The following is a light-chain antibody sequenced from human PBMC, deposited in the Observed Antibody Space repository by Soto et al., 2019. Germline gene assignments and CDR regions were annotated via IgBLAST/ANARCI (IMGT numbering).Light chain of an antibody. J-gene: IGLJ1*01. CDR2: EVS. Sequence: QSVLTQPASVSGSLGQSITISCTGTSSDVGGYNYVSWYQQHPGKAPKLMIYEVSNRPSGVSNRLSGSKSGNTASLTISGLQAEDEADYYCSSYTSSSTYYVFGTGTKVTVL. CDR3: SSYTSSSTYYV. CDR1: SSDVGGYNY. V-gene: IGLV2-14*01.